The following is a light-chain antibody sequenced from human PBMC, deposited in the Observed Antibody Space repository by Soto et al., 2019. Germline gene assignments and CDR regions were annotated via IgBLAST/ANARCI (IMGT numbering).Light chain of an antibody. CDR2: WAS. Sequence: DIVMTQSPDSLAVSLGERATIHCKYDQAVFYGSNNQNYLAWYQQKPGQPPRLLIYWASTRESGVTDRFSGSGSGTHFTLSINSLQAEDVAVYYCQQYYTIPHTFGQGTKLEIK. V-gene: IGKV4-1*01. CDR1: QAVFYGSNNQNY. J-gene: IGKJ2*01. CDR3: QQYYTIPHT.